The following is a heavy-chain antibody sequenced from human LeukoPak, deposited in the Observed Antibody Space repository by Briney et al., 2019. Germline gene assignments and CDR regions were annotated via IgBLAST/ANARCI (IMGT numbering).Heavy chain of an antibody. CDR2: INPNSGGT. Sequence: ASVKVSCKASGYTFTGYYMHWVRQAPGQGLEWMGWINPNSGGTNYAQKFQGRVTMTRDTSISTAYMELSRLRSDDTAVYYCAGGRGYSYAPFDYWGQGTLVTVSS. CDR1: GYTFTGYY. D-gene: IGHD5-18*01. V-gene: IGHV1-2*02. J-gene: IGHJ4*02. CDR3: AGGRGYSYAPFDY.